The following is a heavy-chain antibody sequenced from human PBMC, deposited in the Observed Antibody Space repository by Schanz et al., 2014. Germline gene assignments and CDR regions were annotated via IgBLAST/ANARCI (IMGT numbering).Heavy chain of an antibody. V-gene: IGHV3-13*01. D-gene: IGHD1-1*01. Sequence: EVQLLESGGGLVQPGGSLRLSCAASGFTFSSYAMSWVRQAPGKGLEWVSTIGYLGDTYYPDSVKGRFTVSRDSGQNSLYLQMNSLRAGDTAVYYCARGTDWNLHYWGQGALXTVSS. CDR1: GFTFSSYA. CDR3: ARGTDWNLHY. CDR2: IGYLGDT. J-gene: IGHJ4*02.